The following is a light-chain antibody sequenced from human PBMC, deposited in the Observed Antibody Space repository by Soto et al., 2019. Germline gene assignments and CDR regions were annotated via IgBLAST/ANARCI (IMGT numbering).Light chain of an antibody. CDR1: QSVRSNC. J-gene: IGKJ4*01. CDR3: QQFGSSPPVT. CDR2: GAS. V-gene: IGKV3-20*01. Sequence: EIVLTQSPGTLSLSPGERATLSCRASQSVRSNCLAWYQQKPGQAPRLLIYGASSRATGIPDRFSGSGSGTDFTLFISRLEPEDFAVYYCQQFGSSPPVTFGGGTKVEIK.